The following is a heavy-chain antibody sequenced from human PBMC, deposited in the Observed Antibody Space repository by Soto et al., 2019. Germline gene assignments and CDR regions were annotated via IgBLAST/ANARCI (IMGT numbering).Heavy chain of an antibody. CDR2: LYDVDGS. J-gene: IGHJ3*01. Sequence: DVQLVESGGGLMQPGECLRRSCAASGLTVSGKKYVAWVRQAPGKGLEWVSALYDVDGSFYADSVKGRFTTSSDSSKATVYLQMNGLRPDDTAVYYCATWHEREHAYDVWGQGTTVTVSS. D-gene: IGHD1-1*01. V-gene: IGHV3-53*01. CDR1: GLTVSGKKY. CDR3: ATWHEREHAYDV.